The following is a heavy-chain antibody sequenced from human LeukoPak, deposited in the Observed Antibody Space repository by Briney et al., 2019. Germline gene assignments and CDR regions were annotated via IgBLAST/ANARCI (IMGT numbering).Heavy chain of an antibody. CDR1: GFTFTGCH. CDR3: AKDSNDYGDYNYFDF. Sequence: GGSLKRSCAASGFTFTGCHIHWVRQAPGKGLELVALICYDGSKTYYTDSVQVRFTVSRDDSKNTLYLQMSSLRAEDTAVYYCAKDSNDYGDYNYFDFWGQGTLVTVSS. J-gene: IGHJ4*02. CDR2: ICYDGSKT. D-gene: IGHD4-17*01. V-gene: IGHV3-33*06.